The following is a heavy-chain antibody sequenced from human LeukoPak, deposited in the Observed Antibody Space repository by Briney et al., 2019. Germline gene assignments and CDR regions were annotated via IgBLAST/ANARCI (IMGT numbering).Heavy chain of an antibody. CDR2: INAGNGNT. CDR3: ARGSAGQWLVRVYFQH. Sequence: VASVKVSWKASGYTFTSYAMHWVRQAPGQRLEWMGWINAGNGNTKYSQKFQGRVTITRDTSASTAYMELSSLRSEDTAVYYCARGSAGQWLVRVYFQHWGQGTLVTVSS. D-gene: IGHD6-19*01. CDR1: GYTFTSYA. J-gene: IGHJ1*01. V-gene: IGHV1-3*01.